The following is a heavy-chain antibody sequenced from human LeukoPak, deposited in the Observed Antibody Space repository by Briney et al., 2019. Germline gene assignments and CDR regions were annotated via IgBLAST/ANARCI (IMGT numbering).Heavy chain of an antibody. D-gene: IGHD6-19*01. V-gene: IGHV1-18*01. CDR3: ARWEAGIAVAGTGGYFDY. CDR2: ISAYNGNT. CDR1: GHTFTSYG. J-gene: IGHJ4*02. Sequence: ASVKVSCKASGHTFTSYGISLVRPAPGQGLEWMGWISAYNGNTNYAQKLQGRVTMTTDTSTSTAYMELRSLRSDDTAVYYCARWEAGIAVAGTGGYFDYWGQGTLVTVSS.